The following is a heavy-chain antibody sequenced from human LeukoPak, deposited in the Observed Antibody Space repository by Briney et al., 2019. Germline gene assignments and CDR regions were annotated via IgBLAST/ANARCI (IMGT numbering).Heavy chain of an antibody. V-gene: IGHV1-24*01. CDR1: GYTLTELS. CDR2: FDPEDGET. J-gene: IGHJ5*02. D-gene: IGHD1-14*01. CDR3: ATWYRHVIRFDP. Sequence: ASVKVSCKVSGYTLTELSMHWARQAPGKGLEWMGGFDPEDGETIYAQKFQGRVTMTEDTSTDTAYMELSSLRSEDTAVYYCATWYRHVIRFDPWGQGTLVTVSS.